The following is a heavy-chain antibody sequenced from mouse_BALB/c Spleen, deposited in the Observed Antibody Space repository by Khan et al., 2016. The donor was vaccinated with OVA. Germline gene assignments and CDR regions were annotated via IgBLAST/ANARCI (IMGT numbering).Heavy chain of an antibody. CDR2: INTETGEP. Sequence: LVESGPELKKPGETVKISCKASGYTFTDYSMHWVKQAPGKGLKWMGWINTETGEPTYADDFKGRFAFSLETSASTAYLQINNLKNEDTATYFCASSLLRDFDYWGRGTTLTVSS. CDR3: ASSLLRDFDY. V-gene: IGHV9-2-1*01. J-gene: IGHJ2*01. D-gene: IGHD1-2*01. CDR1: GYTFTDYS.